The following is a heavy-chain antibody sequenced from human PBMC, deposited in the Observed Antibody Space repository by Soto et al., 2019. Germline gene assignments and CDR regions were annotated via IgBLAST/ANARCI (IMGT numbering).Heavy chain of an antibody. J-gene: IGHJ3*02. CDR2: IYYSGTA. Sequence: QVQLQESGPGLVKPSQTLSLTCTVSGVSISSGAYYWSWIRQHPGKGLEWIGYIYYSGTAYYSPSLTSRVTISIDTSKHQFSLRLSSVSAAYTAVYYCSTYTVTTRWALDIWGQGTMVTVS. CDR1: GVSISSGAYY. D-gene: IGHD4-17*01. V-gene: IGHV4-31*03. CDR3: STYTVTTRWALDI.